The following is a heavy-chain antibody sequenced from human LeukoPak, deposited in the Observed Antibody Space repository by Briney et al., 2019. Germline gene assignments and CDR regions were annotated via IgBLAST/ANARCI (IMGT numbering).Heavy chain of an antibody. CDR2: IYSGGNT. Sequence: GGSLRLSCAASGVSVSNDYISWVRQAPGKGLEWVSVIYSGGNTYYADSVKGRFTISRDNSKNTVYLQMNTVRAEDTAVCYCARGWGMSDYWGQGTLVTVSS. J-gene: IGHJ4*02. CDR1: GVSVSNDY. V-gene: IGHV3-53*01. D-gene: IGHD7-27*01. CDR3: ARGWGMSDY.